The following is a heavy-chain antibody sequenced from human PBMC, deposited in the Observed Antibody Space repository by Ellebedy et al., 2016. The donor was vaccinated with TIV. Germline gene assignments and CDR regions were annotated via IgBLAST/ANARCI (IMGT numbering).Heavy chain of an antibody. Sequence: GGSLRLSCGASGFSFSSYWMSWVRQAPGKGLEWVANIRQDGSEKYYVDSVNGRFTISRDNAKNSLYLNLNSLRAEDTAMYYCATDGSYGDYLSPTHAFVIWGQGTMVTVSS. J-gene: IGHJ3*02. D-gene: IGHD4-17*01. CDR1: GFSFSSYW. V-gene: IGHV3-7*01. CDR2: IRQDGSEK. CDR3: ATDGSYGDYLSPTHAFVI.